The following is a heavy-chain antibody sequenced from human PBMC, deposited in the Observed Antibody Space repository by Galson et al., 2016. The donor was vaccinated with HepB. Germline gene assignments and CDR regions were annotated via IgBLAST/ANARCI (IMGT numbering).Heavy chain of an antibody. D-gene: IGHD2-15*01. Sequence: SVKVSCKASGYNFNSFGISWVRQAPGQGLQWMGWISAYNGNRDYSQVFRDRITMTADSSTSTSYMELRNLRSDDTAVYYCARQLGYCSGGSCLRGFDHWGQGTLVTVSS. CDR1: GYNFNSFG. V-gene: IGHV1-18*01. CDR2: ISAYNGNR. CDR3: ARQLGYCSGGSCLRGFDH. J-gene: IGHJ4*02.